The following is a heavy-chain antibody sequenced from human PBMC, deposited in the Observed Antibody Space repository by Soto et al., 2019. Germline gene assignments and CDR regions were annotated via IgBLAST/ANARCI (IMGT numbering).Heavy chain of an antibody. CDR1: GFVSNDYD. CDR2: ISYDGSNK. J-gene: IGHJ5*02. CDR3: SRGIKGGLDA. D-gene: IGHD2-21*01. V-gene: IGHV3-30*03. Sequence: QVQLAESGGGVVQPGRSLRLSFATSGFVSNDYDIHWVRQAPGKGLAWLASISYDGSNKYYADSVKGRFTISRDNSKNTLSLQINSRGAEDTAVYYCSRGIKGGLDAWGPGTLVTVSS.